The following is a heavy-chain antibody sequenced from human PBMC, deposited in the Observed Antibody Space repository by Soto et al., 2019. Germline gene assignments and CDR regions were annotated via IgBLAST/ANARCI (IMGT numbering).Heavy chain of an antibody. J-gene: IGHJ4*02. V-gene: IGHV4-39*01. CDR2: IYYSGST. D-gene: IGHD4-17*01. Sequence: LSLTCTVSGGSISSSSYYWGWIRQPPGKGLEWIGSIYYSGSTYYNPSLKSRVTTSVDTSKNQFSLQLTSVTAADTALYYCARHTYGNNRYYFDLWGQGSLVTVSS. CDR1: GGSISSSSYY. CDR3: ARHTYGNNRYYFDL.